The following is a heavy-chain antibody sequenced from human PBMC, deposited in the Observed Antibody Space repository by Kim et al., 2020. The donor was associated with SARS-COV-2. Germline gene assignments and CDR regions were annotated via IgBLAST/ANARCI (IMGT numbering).Heavy chain of an antibody. V-gene: IGHV5-51*01. J-gene: IGHJ6*02. CDR3: ARPRSGYYGMDV. Sequence: RYSPSFQGQVTNSADKSISTAYLQWSSLKASDTAMYYCARPRSGYYGMDVWGQGTTVTVSS.